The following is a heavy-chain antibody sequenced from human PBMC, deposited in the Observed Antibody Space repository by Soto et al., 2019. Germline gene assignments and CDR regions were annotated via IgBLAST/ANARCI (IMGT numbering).Heavy chain of an antibody. J-gene: IGHJ4*02. D-gene: IGHD3-3*01. CDR2: IIGSGGAT. Sequence: EVQLLESGGGLVQPGGSLRLACEASGFTFNTFAMNWVRQAPGKGLEWVSSIIGSGGATFYGDSVKGRFTISRDNSKNTLYLQMNSLRAEDTAVYYCGKGGITIFGVITQWGQGTVVTVSS. V-gene: IGHV3-23*01. CDR1: GFTFNTFA. CDR3: GKGGITIFGVITQ.